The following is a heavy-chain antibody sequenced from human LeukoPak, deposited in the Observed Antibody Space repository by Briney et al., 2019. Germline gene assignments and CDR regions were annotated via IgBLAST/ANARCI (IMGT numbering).Heavy chain of an antibody. J-gene: IGHJ4*02. Sequence: SETLSLTCTVSGGSISSYYWSWIRQPAGKGLEWIGRIYTSGSTNYNPSLKSRVTMSVDTSKNQFSLKLSSVTAADTAVYYCARRYGSGGSCYSDYWGQGTLVTVSS. V-gene: IGHV4-4*07. CDR1: GGSISSYY. CDR2: IYTSGST. CDR3: ARRYGSGGSCYSDY. D-gene: IGHD2-15*01.